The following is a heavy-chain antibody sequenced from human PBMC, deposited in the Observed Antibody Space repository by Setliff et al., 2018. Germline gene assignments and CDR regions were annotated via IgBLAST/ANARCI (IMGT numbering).Heavy chain of an antibody. J-gene: IGHJ4*02. CDR3: ARGGTFRYFDF. Sequence: SETLSLTCTVSDGSLSTYYWSWIRQPPGKGLEFIGYVYYSGTANYSPSLRSRLTISVDTSKNQFSLKLGSVTAADTAVYYCARGGTFRYFDFWGQGAPVTSPQ. D-gene: IGHD5-12*01. CDR2: VYYSGTA. CDR1: DGSLSTYY. V-gene: IGHV4-59*01.